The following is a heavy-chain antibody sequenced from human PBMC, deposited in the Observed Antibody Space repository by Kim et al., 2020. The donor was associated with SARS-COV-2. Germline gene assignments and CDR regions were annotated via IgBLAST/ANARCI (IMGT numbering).Heavy chain of an antibody. CDR2: ISYDGSNK. V-gene: IGHV3-30-3*01. CDR3: ARLAIAAEFDY. D-gene: IGHD2-15*01. Sequence: SLRLSCAASGFTFSDYPMHWVRQAPGKGLELVAIISYDGSNKYYADSVKGRFTISRDNSKNTLYVQLNSLRPEDTAVYYCARLAIAAEFDYWGQGTLV. CDR1: GFTFSDYP. J-gene: IGHJ4*02.